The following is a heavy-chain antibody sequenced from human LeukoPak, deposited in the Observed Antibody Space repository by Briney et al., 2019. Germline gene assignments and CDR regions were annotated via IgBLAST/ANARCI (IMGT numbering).Heavy chain of an antibody. D-gene: IGHD3-22*01. CDR3: ARGRYMYYYDSSGTPFDY. J-gene: IGHJ4*02. V-gene: IGHV3-66*01. CDR2: IYSGGST. CDR1: GFSFSTYA. Sequence: TGGSLRLSCAASGFSFSTYAMSWVRQAPGKGLEWVSVIYSGGSTYYADSVKGRFTISGDNSKNTLYLQVNSLRAEDTAVYYCARGRYMYYYDSSGTPFDYWGQGTLVTVSS.